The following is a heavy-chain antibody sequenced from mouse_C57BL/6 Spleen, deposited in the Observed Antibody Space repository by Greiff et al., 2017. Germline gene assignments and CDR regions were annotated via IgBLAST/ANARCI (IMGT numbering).Heavy chain of an antibody. Sequence: QVQLQQSGAELVMPGASVKLSCKASGYTFTSYWMHWVKQRPGQGLEWIGEIDPSDSSTNYNQKFKGKSTLTVDKSSSTAYMQLSSLTSEDSAFYYCASYGSSPLDHWGQGTTLTVSS. D-gene: IGHD1-1*01. CDR3: ASYGSSPLDH. CDR1: GYTFTSYW. CDR2: IDPSDSST. J-gene: IGHJ2*01. V-gene: IGHV1-69*01.